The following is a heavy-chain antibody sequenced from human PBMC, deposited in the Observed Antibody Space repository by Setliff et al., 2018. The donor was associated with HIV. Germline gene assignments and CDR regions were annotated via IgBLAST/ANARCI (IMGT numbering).Heavy chain of an antibody. D-gene: IGHD5-12*01. V-gene: IGHV3-74*03. CDR3: ARVASGYDYGWLDP. J-gene: IGHJ5*02. CDR2: INNDGRKT. Sequence: PGGSLRLSCAASGFTFSTYWMHWVRQAPGKGLVWVSHINNDGRKTTYADSVKGRFTVSRDNAKNTPYLQMNSLRAEDTAVYYCARVASGYDYGWLDPWGQGTLVTVSS. CDR1: GFTFSTYW.